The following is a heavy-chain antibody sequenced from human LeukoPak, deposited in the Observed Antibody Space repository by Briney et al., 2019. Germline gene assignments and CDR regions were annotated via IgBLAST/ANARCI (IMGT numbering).Heavy chain of an antibody. Sequence: SVNVSCKASGYTFTGYYMHWVRQAPGQGLEWMGWINPNNGGTNYAQKFQGRVTMTLDTSISTGYMELSRLRSDDTAIYFCARVDGGEWYYFDYWGQGTLVTVFS. D-gene: IGHD2-8*02. CDR2: INPNNGGT. CDR1: GYTFTGYY. CDR3: ARVDGGEWYYFDY. J-gene: IGHJ4*02. V-gene: IGHV1-2*02.